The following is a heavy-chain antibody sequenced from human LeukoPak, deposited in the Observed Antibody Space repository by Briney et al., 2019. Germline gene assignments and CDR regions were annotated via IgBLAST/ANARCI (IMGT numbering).Heavy chain of an antibody. V-gene: IGHV3-23*01. Sequence: GGSLRLSCAASGFTFSSYGMSWVRQAPGKGLEWVSAINGSGGSTYYADSVKGRFTISRDNSKNTLYLQMNTLRAEDTAVYNCAKAPPLLDYWGQGTLVTVSS. CDR1: GFTFSSYG. J-gene: IGHJ4*02. CDR3: AKAPPLLDY. CDR2: INGSGGST.